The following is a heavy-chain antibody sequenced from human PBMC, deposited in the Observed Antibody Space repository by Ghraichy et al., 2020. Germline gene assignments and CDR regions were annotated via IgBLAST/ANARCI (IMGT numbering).Heavy chain of an antibody. CDR2: INSDGSST. J-gene: IGHJ4*02. V-gene: IGHV3-74*01. CDR1: GFTFSSYW. Sequence: GGSLRLSCAASGFTFSSYWMDWVRQAPGKGLVWVSRINSDGSSTTYADSVRGRFTISRDNAKNTLYLQMNSLRAEDTAVYYCARLGGFSDFDYWGQGTLVTVSS. D-gene: IGHD1-26*01. CDR3: ARLGGFSDFDY.